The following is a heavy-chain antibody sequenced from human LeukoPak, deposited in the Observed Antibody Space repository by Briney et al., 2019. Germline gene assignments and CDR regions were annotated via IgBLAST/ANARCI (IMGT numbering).Heavy chain of an antibody. J-gene: IGHJ4*02. CDR1: GFTFSSYA. CDR3: ARHWSTGTSYYRFDY. Sequence: GSLRLSCAASGFTFSSYAMSWIRQPPGKGLEWIGEINHSGSTNYNPSLKSRVTISVDTSKTQFSLKLSSVTAADTAVYYCARHWSTGTSYYRFDYWGQGTLVTVSS. D-gene: IGHD1-26*01. CDR2: INHSGST. V-gene: IGHV4-34*01.